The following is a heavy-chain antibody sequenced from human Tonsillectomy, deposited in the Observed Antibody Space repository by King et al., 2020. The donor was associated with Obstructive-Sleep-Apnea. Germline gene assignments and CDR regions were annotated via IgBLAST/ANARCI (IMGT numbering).Heavy chain of an antibody. CDR1: GGSISTRNYY. J-gene: IGHJ4*02. V-gene: IGHV4-39*07. CDR2: IYYSGST. D-gene: IGHD6-6*01. Sequence: QLQESGPGLVKPSETLSLTCSVSGGSISTRNYYWGWIRQPPGKGLEWIGNIYYSGSTHNNPPLKSRVTVSVDTSKHQFFLKMISVTAADTAVYYCASLQYSTSHFDNWGQGTLVTVSS. CDR3: ASLQYSTSHFDN.